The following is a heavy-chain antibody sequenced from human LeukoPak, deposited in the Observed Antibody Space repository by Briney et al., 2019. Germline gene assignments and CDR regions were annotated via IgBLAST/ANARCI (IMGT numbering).Heavy chain of an antibody. CDR3: TTRDYCSGGSCYFDY. CDR2: IKSKTDGGTT. Sequence: GGSLRLSCAASGFTFSNAWMSWVRQAPGKGLEWVGRIKSKTDGGTTDYAAPVKGRFTISRDDSKNTLYLRMNSLKTEDTAVYYCTTRDYCSGGSCYFDYWGQGTLVTVSS. CDR1: GFTFSNAW. D-gene: IGHD2-15*01. J-gene: IGHJ4*02. V-gene: IGHV3-15*01.